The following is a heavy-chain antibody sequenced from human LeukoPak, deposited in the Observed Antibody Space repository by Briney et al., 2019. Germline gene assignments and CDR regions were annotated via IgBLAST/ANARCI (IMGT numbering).Heavy chain of an antibody. Sequence: SETLSLTCGVYGGSFGDYYWSWIRQPPGKGWGWFGEINHSGGTNYNPSLKSRVTISVDTSKKQFSLKMYSVTAADTAVYYCARGLWSGSFLPPRWGQGTLVTVSS. CDR2: INHSGGT. CDR1: GGSFGDYY. J-gene: IGHJ4*02. V-gene: IGHV4-34*01. D-gene: IGHD1-26*01. CDR3: ARGLWSGSFLPPR.